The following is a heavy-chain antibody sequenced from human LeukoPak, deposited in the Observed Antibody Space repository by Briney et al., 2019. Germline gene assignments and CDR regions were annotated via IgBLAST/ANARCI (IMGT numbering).Heavy chain of an antibody. CDR1: GGSINSGSYY. CDR2: ISTSGST. Sequence: SETLSLTCTVPGGSINSGSYYWSWIRQPAGKGLEWIGRISTSGSTNYNPSLKSRVTVSVDTSKNQFSLMLSSVTAADTAVYYCTRDSSGYDWFYDYWGQGTLVTVSS. D-gene: IGHD5-12*01. CDR3: TRDSSGYDWFYDY. J-gene: IGHJ4*02. V-gene: IGHV4-61*02.